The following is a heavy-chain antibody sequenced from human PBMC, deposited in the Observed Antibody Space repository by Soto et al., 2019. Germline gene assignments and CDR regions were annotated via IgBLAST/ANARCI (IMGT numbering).Heavy chain of an antibody. CDR3: AKVLRRFGVVIKAENDAFDI. CDR1: GFTFSSYA. D-gene: IGHD3-3*01. CDR2: ISGSGGST. Sequence: GGSLRLSCAASGFTFSSYAMSWVRQAPGKGLEWVSAISGSGGSTYYADSVKGRFTISRDNSKNTLYLQMNSLRAEDTAVYYCAKVLRRFGVVIKAENDAFDIWGQGTMVTVSS. V-gene: IGHV3-23*01. J-gene: IGHJ3*02.